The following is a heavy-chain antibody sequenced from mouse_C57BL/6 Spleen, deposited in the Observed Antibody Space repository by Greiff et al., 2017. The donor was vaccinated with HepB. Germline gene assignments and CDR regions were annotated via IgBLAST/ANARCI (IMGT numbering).Heavy chain of an antibody. CDR2: IYPGDGDT. Sequence: VQLQQSGPELVKPGASVKISCKASGYAFSSSWMNWVKQRPGKGLEWIGRIYPGDGDTNYNGKFKGKATLTADKSSSTAYMQLSSLTSEDSAVYFCARFGGYALDYWGQGTTLTVSS. J-gene: IGHJ2*01. CDR1: GYAFSSSW. V-gene: IGHV1-82*01. CDR3: ARFGGYALDY. D-gene: IGHD2-2*01.